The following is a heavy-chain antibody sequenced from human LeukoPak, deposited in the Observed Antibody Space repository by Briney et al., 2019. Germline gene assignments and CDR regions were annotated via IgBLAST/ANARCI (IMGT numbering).Heavy chain of an antibody. V-gene: IGHV3-48*02. CDR1: GLTFSNYH. CDR3: ARDSGHSGSDDY. Sequence: GGSLRLSCAASGLTFSNYHMKWVRQAPGKGLEWVSYITSSSTIIYYAVSVKGRFTISRDNAKHSLYLQMSSLRDEDTAVYYCARDSGHSGSDDYWGQGTLVTVSS. D-gene: IGHD3-10*01. J-gene: IGHJ4*02. CDR2: ITSSSTII.